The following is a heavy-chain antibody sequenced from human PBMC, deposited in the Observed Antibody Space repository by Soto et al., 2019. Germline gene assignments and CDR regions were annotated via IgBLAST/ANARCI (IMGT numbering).Heavy chain of an antibody. D-gene: IGHD3-22*01. Sequence: PSETLSLTCTVSGDSVNSGGYYGSWIRQHPGKGLEWIGYIYHSGNTYYNPSLKSRVTISVDTSKNQFSLKLKSVTAADTAVYYCARDTYYYDSSGYYYDVRTFDIWGQGTMVTVSS. CDR1: GDSVNSGGYY. J-gene: IGHJ3*02. CDR2: IYHSGNT. CDR3: ARDTYYYDSSGYYYDVRTFDI. V-gene: IGHV4-31*03.